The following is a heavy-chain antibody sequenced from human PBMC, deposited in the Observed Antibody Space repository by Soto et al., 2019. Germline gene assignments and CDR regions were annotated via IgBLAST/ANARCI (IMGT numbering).Heavy chain of an antibody. D-gene: IGHD2-15*01. CDR2: IIPVFGTP. V-gene: IGHV1-69*13. CDR3: AREGVGGSWLDR. J-gene: IGHJ5*02. CDR1: GGTFSNV. Sequence: SVKVSCKASGGTFSNVIRWVRQAPGQGLEWVGGIIPVFGTPKYAQKFQDRVTVTVDESRSTVYMELTSLTSQDTAVYYCAREGVGGSWLDRWGQGTRVTV.